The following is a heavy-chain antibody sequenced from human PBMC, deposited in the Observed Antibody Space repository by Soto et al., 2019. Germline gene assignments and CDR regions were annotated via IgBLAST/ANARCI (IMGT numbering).Heavy chain of an antibody. CDR2: IYYSWST. CDR3: AGARFEAARHFDY. V-gene: IGHV4-31*03. D-gene: IGHD6-6*01. J-gene: IGHJ4*02. Sequence: RSLTCTVSGGSISSGGYYWSWIRQHPGKGLEWIGYIYYSWSTYYNPALKSRVTISVDTSKNQFSLKLSSVTAADTAVYYCAGARFEAARHFDYWGQGTLVTVSS. CDR1: GGSISSGGYY.